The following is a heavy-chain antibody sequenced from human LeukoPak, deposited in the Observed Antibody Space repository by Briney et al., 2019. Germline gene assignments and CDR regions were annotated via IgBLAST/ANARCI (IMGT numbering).Heavy chain of an antibody. CDR1: GFTFSSYA. J-gene: IGHJ4*02. CDR2: ISGSGGKT. CDR3: ARGPDCGGDCYHFDY. D-gene: IGHD2-21*02. Sequence: GGSLRLSCAASGFTFSSYAMSWVRQAPGKGLEWVSGISGSGGKTYYADSVKGRLTISRDNSKNTLYLQMNGLRAEDTAVYYCARGPDCGGDCYHFDYWGQGTLVTVSS. V-gene: IGHV3-23*01.